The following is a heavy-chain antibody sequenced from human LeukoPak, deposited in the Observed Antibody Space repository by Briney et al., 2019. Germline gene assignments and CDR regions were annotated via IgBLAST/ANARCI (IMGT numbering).Heavy chain of an antibody. D-gene: IGHD3-22*01. Sequence: KASETLSLTCTVSGDSINNYYWSWLRQLAGKGLEWIGRIYTSGSTNYNPSLKSRVTISVDTSKKQFSLKLSSVTAADTAVYYCAREKIGYYDGSGRGWFDPWGQGTLVTVSS. V-gene: IGHV4-4*07. CDR1: GDSINNYY. CDR2: IYTSGST. CDR3: AREKIGYYDGSGRGWFDP. J-gene: IGHJ5*02.